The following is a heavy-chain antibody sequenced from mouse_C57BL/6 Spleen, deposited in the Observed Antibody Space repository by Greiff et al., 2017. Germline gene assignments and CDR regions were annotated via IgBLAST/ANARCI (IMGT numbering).Heavy chain of an antibody. Sequence: EVQGVESGGGLVKPGGSLQLSCAASGFTFSSYAMSWVRQTPEKRLEWVATISDGGSYTYYPDNVKGRFTISRDNAKNNLYLQMSHLKSEDTAMYYCARDQKDYGYYFDYWGQGTTLTVSS. V-gene: IGHV5-4*01. CDR1: GFTFSSYA. J-gene: IGHJ2*01. D-gene: IGHD1-1*01. CDR3: ARDQKDYGYYFDY. CDR2: ISDGGSYT.